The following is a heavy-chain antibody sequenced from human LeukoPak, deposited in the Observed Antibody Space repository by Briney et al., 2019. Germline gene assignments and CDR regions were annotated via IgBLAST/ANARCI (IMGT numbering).Heavy chain of an antibody. D-gene: IGHD2-15*01. V-gene: IGHV1-46*01. CDR1: GYTFTSYY. CDR2: INPSGGST. Sequence: ASVKVSCKASGYTFTSYYMHWVRQAPGQGLEWMGIINPSGGSTSYAQKFQGRVTMTRDTSTSTVYMELSSLRSEDTAVHYCARASIVVVVAATLDYWGQGTLVTVSS. CDR3: ARASIVVVVAATLDY. J-gene: IGHJ4*02.